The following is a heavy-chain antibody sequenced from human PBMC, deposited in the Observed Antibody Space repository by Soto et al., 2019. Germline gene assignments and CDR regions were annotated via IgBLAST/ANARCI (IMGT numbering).Heavy chain of an antibody. V-gene: IGHV1-69*01. J-gene: IGHJ4*02. CDR3: ARFSPPRGYYAY. D-gene: IGHD3-22*01. Sequence: QVQLVQSGAEVKKPGSSVKVSCTASGGTFNTFAISWVRQAPGQGLECMGGIIPMFGTSHYAQKFQGRVTIAADESTRTVYMELSSLRSEDTAVYYCARFSPPRGYYAYWGQGTLVTVSS. CDR2: IIPMFGTS. CDR1: GGTFNTFA.